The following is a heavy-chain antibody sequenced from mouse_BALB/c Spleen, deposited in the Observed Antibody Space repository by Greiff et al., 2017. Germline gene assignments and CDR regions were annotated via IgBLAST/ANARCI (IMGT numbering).Heavy chain of an antibody. V-gene: IGHV5-12-1*01. CDR3: ARHVLFDD. J-gene: IGHJ2*01. CDR1: GFAFSSYD. Sequence: EVQVVESGGGLVKPGGSLKLSCAASGFAFSSYDMSWVRQTPEKRLEWVAYISSGGGSIYYPDTVKGRFTISRDNAKNTRYLQMSSLKSEDTAMYYCARHVLFDDWGQGTTLTVSS. CDR2: ISSGGGSI.